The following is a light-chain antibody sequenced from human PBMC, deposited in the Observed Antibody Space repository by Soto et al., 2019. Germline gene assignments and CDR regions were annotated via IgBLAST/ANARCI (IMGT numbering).Light chain of an antibody. CDR2: LGS. V-gene: IGKV2-28*01. CDR1: QSLLHSNGYNY. J-gene: IGKJ1*01. Sequence: DSVMTQSPLSLPVTPGEPASISCRSSQSLLHSNGYNYLDWYLQKPGQSPQLLIYLGSNRDSGVPDRVSGSGSGTDFTLKISRVEAEYVGVYYCMQALQTPRTCGQGTKVEIK. CDR3: MQALQTPRT.